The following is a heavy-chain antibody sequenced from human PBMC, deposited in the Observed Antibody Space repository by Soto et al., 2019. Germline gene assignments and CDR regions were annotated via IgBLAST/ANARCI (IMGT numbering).Heavy chain of an antibody. CDR1: GGTFSRHA. Sequence: QVQLVQSGAEVRKPGSSVKVSCKASGGTFSRHAISWVRQAPGQGLEWMGGIIPIFGTANHAQKFQGRVTIIADESTSTVYMELSSLRSEDTAMYYCSTAGDSGAWISYWGQGTLVTVSS. V-gene: IGHV1-69*01. D-gene: IGHD7-27*01. J-gene: IGHJ4*02. CDR2: IIPIFGTA. CDR3: STAGDSGAWISY.